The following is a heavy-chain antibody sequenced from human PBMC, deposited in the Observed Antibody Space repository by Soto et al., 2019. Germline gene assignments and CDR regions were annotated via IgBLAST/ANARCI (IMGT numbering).Heavy chain of an antibody. V-gene: IGHV3-33*01. CDR1: GFTFSSYG. CDR3: ARDGEYCSSTRCFNWFDP. D-gene: IGHD2-2*01. Sequence: VGSLRLSCAASGFTFSSYGMHWVRQAPGKGLEWVAVIWYDGSNKYYADSVKGRFTISRDNSRNTLYLQMNSLRAEDTAVYYCARDGEYCSSTRCFNWFDPWGQGTLVTVSS. CDR2: IWYDGSNK. J-gene: IGHJ5*02.